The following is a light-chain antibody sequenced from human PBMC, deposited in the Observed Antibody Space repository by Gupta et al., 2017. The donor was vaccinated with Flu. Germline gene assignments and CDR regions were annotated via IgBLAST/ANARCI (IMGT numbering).Light chain of an antibody. CDR3: SSYTSSSTLV. CDR1: SSDVGGYNY. CDR2: EVS. Sequence: QSALTQPASVSGSPGQSITISCTGTSSDVGGYNYVSWYHQHPGKAPKLMIYEVSNRPSGVSNRFSGSKSGNTASLTISGLQAEDEADYYCSSYTSSSTLVFVGGTKLTVL. V-gene: IGLV2-14*01. J-gene: IGLJ3*02.